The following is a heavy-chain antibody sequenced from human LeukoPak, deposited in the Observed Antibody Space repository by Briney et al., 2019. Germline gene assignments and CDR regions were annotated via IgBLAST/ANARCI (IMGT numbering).Heavy chain of an antibody. V-gene: IGHV1-2*02. CDR1: GYTFTDYY. CDR2: INLNSGAT. J-gene: IGHJ6*02. CDR3: ARDFRAMDV. Sequence: ASVKVSCKASGYTFTDYYMHWVRQAPAPGQGLEWMGWINLNSGATNYAQKFQGRVTMTRDTSIGTAYMELSRLRSDDTAVYFCARDFRAMDVWGQGTTVTVSS.